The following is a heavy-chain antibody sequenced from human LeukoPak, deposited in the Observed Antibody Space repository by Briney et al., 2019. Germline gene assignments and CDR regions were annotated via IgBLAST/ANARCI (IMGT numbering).Heavy chain of an antibody. CDR1: GASISSGGYY. Sequence: TLSLTCTVSGASISSGGYYWGWIRQPPGKGLEWIGYVSHSGSTYYSPSLKSRVTISVDLSKNQFSLKLSSVTAADTAVYYCARNYYDSSGYYYGFDYWGQGTLVTVSS. CDR2: VSHSGST. D-gene: IGHD3-22*01. V-gene: IGHV4-30-2*01. J-gene: IGHJ4*02. CDR3: ARNYYDSSGYYYGFDY.